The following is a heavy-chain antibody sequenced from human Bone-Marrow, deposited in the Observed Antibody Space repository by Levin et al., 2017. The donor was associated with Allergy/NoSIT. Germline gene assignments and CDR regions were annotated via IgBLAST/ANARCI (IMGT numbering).Heavy chain of an antibody. CDR3: TTLGSSRTFDY. CDR1: GFTFTDAW. V-gene: IGHV3-15*01. D-gene: IGHD3-10*01. Sequence: SCAASGFTFTDAWMNWVRQAPGKGLEWIGRIKSTSDGGTTDYAAPVKGRFTISRDDSESTVHLLMNSRKIEDTAIYYCTTLGSSRTFDYWGQGALVTVSS. CDR2: IKSTSDGGTT. J-gene: IGHJ4*02.